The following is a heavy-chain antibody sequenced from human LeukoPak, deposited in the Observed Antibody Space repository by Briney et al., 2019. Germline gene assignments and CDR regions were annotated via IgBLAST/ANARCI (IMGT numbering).Heavy chain of an antibody. Sequence: GGTLRLSCAASGFTFSIYGMAWVRQAPGKGLEWVSAINENGGHTYYADSVKGRFTISRDNSKNTLYLQMNSLRVEDTAVYYCAKEAGYCSGGTCGSEDYWGQGTLVTVSS. CDR2: INENGGHT. CDR1: GFTFSIYG. D-gene: IGHD2-15*01. V-gene: IGHV3-23*01. J-gene: IGHJ4*02. CDR3: AKEAGYCSGGTCGSEDY.